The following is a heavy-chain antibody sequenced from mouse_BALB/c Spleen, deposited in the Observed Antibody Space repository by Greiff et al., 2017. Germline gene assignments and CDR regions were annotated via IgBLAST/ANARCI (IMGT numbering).Heavy chain of an antibody. Sequence: VQLQESGPGLVAPSQSLSITCTVSGFSLTSYGVHWVRQPPGKGLEWLGVIWAGGSTNYNSALMSRLSISKDNSKSQVFLKMNSLQTDDTAMYYCARSDPYYYGSSYWGQGTTLTVSS. CDR2: IWAGGST. CDR1: GFSLTSYG. V-gene: IGHV2-9*02. J-gene: IGHJ2*01. D-gene: IGHD1-1*01. CDR3: ARSDPYYYGSSY.